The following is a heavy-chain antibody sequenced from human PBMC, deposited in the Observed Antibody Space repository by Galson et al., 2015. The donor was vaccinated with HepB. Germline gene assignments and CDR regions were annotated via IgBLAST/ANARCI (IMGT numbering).Heavy chain of an antibody. Sequence: SLRLSCAASGFTFSSYAMTWVRQAPAKGLEWVSTISGSGTTIYYADSMKGRFTMSRDNSKNTAYLQMNSLRVEDTALYYCAKGWEAAAGTNGMDVWGQGTTVTVSS. J-gene: IGHJ6*02. CDR1: GFTFSSYA. CDR2: ISGSGTTI. V-gene: IGHV3-23*01. CDR3: AKGWEAAAGTNGMDV. D-gene: IGHD6-13*01.